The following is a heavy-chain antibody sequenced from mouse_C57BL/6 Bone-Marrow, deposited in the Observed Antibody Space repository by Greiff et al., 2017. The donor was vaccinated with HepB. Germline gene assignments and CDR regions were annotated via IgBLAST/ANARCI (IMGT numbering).Heavy chain of an antibody. J-gene: IGHJ2*01. Sequence: VQLKESVAELVRPGASVKLSCTASGFNIKNTYMHWVKQRPEQGLEWIGRIDPANGNTKYAPKFQGKATITADTSSNTAYLQLSSLTSEDTAIYYCARYYYGSAGDFDYWGQGTTLTVSS. V-gene: IGHV14-3*01. CDR3: ARYYYGSAGDFDY. CDR2: IDPANGNT. D-gene: IGHD1-1*01. CDR1: GFNIKNTY.